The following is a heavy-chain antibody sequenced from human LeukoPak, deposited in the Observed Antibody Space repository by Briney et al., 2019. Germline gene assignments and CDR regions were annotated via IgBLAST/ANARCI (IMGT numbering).Heavy chain of an antibody. Sequence: GGSLRLSYAASGFTFSSYSMNWVRQAPGKGLEWVSSISSSSSYIYYADSVKGRFTISRDNAKNSLYLQMNSLRAEDTAVYYCARSGAIRGSGWYYFDYWGQGTLVTVSS. V-gene: IGHV3-21*01. CDR2: ISSSSSYI. D-gene: IGHD6-19*01. J-gene: IGHJ4*02. CDR3: ARSGAIRGSGWYYFDY. CDR1: GFTFSSYS.